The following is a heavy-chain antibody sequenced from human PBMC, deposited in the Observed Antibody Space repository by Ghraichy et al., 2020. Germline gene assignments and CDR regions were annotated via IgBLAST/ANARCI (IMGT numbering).Heavy chain of an antibody. V-gene: IGHV4-4*02. CDR3: ARNGDYSQDY. J-gene: IGHJ4*02. D-gene: IGHD3-10*01. Sequence: SETLSLTCAVSGASISAGYWWTWVRQPPGEGLEWIAEIHHSGTTNSNPSLKSRVTMSVDKSKDQFSLELSSVTAADSAVYYCARNGDYSQDYWGQGTLVIVSS. CDR2: IHHSGTT. CDR1: GASISAGYW.